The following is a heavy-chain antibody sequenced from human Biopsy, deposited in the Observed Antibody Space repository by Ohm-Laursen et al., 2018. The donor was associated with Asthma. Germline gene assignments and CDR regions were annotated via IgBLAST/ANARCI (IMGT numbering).Heavy chain of an antibody. D-gene: IGHD3-9*01. Sequence: SVKVSCKASGYTFISYAIHWVRQAPGQRLEWMGWINAGNGNTKYSQKFQGRVTITRDTSASTAYMEMSSLRSEDTAVYYCARTYYDFLTGQVIDAFAIWGQGTMVTVPS. CDR1: GYTFISYA. CDR2: INAGNGNT. V-gene: IGHV1-3*01. CDR3: ARTYYDFLTGQVIDAFAI. J-gene: IGHJ3*02.